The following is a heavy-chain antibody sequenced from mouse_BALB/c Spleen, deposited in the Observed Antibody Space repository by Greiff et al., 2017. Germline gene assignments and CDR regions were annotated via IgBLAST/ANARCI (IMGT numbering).Heavy chain of an antibody. Sequence: EVQGVESGGDLVKPGGSLKLSCAASGFTFSSYGMSWVRQTPDKRLEWVATISSGGSYTYYPDSVKGRFTISRDNAKNTLYLQMSSLKSEDTAMYYCARHGGYGSFDYWGQGTTLTVSS. J-gene: IGHJ2*01. CDR2: ISSGGSYT. CDR1: GFTFSSYG. D-gene: IGHD1-1*01. CDR3: ARHGGYGSFDY. V-gene: IGHV5-6*01.